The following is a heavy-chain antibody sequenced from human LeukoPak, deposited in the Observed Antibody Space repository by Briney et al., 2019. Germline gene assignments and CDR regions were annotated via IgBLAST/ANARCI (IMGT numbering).Heavy chain of an antibody. CDR1: GYTFTGYY. Sequence: GASVKVSCKASGYTFTGYYMHWVRQAPGQGLEWMGWINPNSGGTNYAQKFQGRVTMTRDTSISTAYMELSRLRSDDTAVYYCARGDYGSGSYIDYWGQGTLVTVSS. V-gene: IGHV1-2*02. D-gene: IGHD3-10*01. J-gene: IGHJ4*02. CDR2: INPNSGGT. CDR3: ARGDYGSGSYIDY.